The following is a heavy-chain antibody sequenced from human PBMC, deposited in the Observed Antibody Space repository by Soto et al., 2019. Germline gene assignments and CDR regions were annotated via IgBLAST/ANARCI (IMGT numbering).Heavy chain of an antibody. CDR3: VSGPVDACRHYFDY. CDR2: IRGRSLYT. D-gene: IGHD2-2*01. V-gene: IGHV3-23*01. J-gene: IGHJ4*02. Sequence: EVQLLEAGGTLVQPGGSLTLSCATSGLAFSNFPMIWVRRAPGKGLEWVSSIRGRSLYTHYADSVKGRFTVSRDNSKNLVEQHMSRLRAENTAMYCCVSGPVDACRHYFDYWGQGTLVTVSS. CDR1: GLAFSNFP.